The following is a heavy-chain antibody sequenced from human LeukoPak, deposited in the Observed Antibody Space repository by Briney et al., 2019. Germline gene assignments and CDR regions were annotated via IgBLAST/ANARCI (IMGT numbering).Heavy chain of an antibody. V-gene: IGHV4-61*02. D-gene: IGHD2-2*01. CDR1: GGSISSGIYY. Sequence: SQTLSLTCTVSGGSISSGIYYWSWIRQPAGEGLEWIGRIYTSGSTNYNPSLKSRVTISVDTSKNQFSLKLSSVTAADTAVYYCAREPIVLVPTALYYCDYWGQGTLVTVSS. J-gene: IGHJ4*02. CDR3: AREPIVLVPTALYYCDY. CDR2: IYTSGST.